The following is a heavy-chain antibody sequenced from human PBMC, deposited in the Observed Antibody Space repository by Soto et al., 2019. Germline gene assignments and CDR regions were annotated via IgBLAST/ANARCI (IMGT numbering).Heavy chain of an antibody. CDR2: INHSGST. V-gene: IGHV4-34*01. J-gene: IGHJ3*02. D-gene: IGHD2-2*01. Sequence: SETLSLTCAVYGGSFSGYYWSWIRQPPGKGLEWIGEINHSGSTNYNPSLKSRVTISVDTSKNQFSLKLSSVTAADTAVYYCARGTPIVVVPAAIGGDSFDIWGQGTMVTVSS. CDR3: ARGTPIVVVPAAIGGDSFDI. CDR1: GGSFSGYY.